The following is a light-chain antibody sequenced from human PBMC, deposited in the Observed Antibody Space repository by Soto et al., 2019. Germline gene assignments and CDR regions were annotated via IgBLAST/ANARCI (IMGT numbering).Light chain of an antibody. CDR3: QLHTTYPRP. Sequence: DIQMTQSPSAMSAAVGDRATITCRASQDIGYHLGWFQQKPGKAPKRLIYSASSLDSGVPSRFSATGSGTEFTFTISSLHPEDFATYYCQLHTTYPRPFGQGTKVEVK. CDR1: QDIGYH. J-gene: IGKJ1*01. V-gene: IGKV1-17*03. CDR2: SAS.